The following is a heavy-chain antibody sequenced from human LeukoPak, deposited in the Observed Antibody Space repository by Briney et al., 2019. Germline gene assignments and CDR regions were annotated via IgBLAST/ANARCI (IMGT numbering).Heavy chain of an antibody. J-gene: IGHJ6*02. D-gene: IGHD2-15*01. Sequence: PSETLSLTCTVSGGSISSYYWSWIRQPPGKGLEWIGYIYYSGSTNYNPSLKSRVTISVDTSKNQFSLKLRSVTAADTAVYYCSRHSLYCSVGRCYSRYSYYGMDVWGQGTTVTVSS. CDR2: IYYSGST. CDR1: GGSISSYY. V-gene: IGHV4-59*08. CDR3: SRHSLYCSVGRCYSRYSYYGMDV.